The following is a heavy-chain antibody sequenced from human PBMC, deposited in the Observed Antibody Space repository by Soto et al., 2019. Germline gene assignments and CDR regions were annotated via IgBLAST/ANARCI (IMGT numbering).Heavy chain of an antibody. CDR1: GFSLSTSGVG. Sequence: GSGPTLVNPTQTLTLTCTFSGFSLSTSGVGVGWIRQPPGKALEWLALIYWDDDKYYNTSLKTRLTISKDTSKNQVVLTMTNMDPVDTATYYCARIGYDWKFDYWGRGTMVTVSS. V-gene: IGHV2-5*02. CDR2: IYWDDDK. D-gene: IGHD5-12*01. J-gene: IGHJ4*02. CDR3: ARIGYDWKFDY.